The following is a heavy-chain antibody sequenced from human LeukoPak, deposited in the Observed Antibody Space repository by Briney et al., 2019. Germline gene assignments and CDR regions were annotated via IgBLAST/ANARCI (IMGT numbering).Heavy chain of an antibody. D-gene: IGHD1-26*01. V-gene: IGHV3-21*01. CDR3: ASLIVGAIDY. CDR1: GVTFSSYS. J-gene: IGHJ4*02. CDR2: ISSSSSYI. Sequence: GGALRLSCAASGVTFSSYSMNWVRQAPGKGLEWVSSISSSSSYIYYADSVKGRVTISRDNAKNSLYLQMNSLRAEDTAVYYCASLIVGAIDYWGQGTLVTVSS.